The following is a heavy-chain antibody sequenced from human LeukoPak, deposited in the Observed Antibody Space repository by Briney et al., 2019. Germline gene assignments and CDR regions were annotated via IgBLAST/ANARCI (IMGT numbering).Heavy chain of an antibody. CDR1: GFTFSNFG. Sequence: GGSLRLSCAASGFTFSNFGMHWVRQDPGKGLGWLTFIRYDGTNKYYAHSVEGRFTISRDNSKNTLYLQMNSLRVEDTAIYYCAKVEMSTSPGGIDYWGQGTLVTVSS. CDR3: AKVEMSTSPGGIDY. V-gene: IGHV3-30*02. D-gene: IGHD5-24*01. CDR2: IRYDGTNK. J-gene: IGHJ4*02.